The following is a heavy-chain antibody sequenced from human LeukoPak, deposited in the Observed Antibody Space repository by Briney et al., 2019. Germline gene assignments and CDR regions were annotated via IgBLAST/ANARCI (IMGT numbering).Heavy chain of an antibody. CDR1: GYTFTGYY. D-gene: IGHD2-2*01. J-gene: IGHJ3*02. CDR2: INPNSGGT. V-gene: IGHV1-2*02. CDR3: ARVLIGAQTEYQLPSDAFDI. Sequence: ASVKVSCKASGYTFTGYYMHWVRQAPGQGLEWMGWINPNSGGTNYAQKFQGRVTMTRDTSISTAYMELSRLRSDDTAVYYCARVLIGAQTEYQLPSDAFDIWGQGTMVTVSS.